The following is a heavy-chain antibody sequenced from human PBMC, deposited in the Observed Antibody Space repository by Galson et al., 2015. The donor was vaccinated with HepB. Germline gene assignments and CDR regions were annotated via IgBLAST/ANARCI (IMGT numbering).Heavy chain of an antibody. CDR1: GFTFSSYG. Sequence: SLRLSCAASGFTFSSYGMHWVRQAPGKGLEWVAVISYDGSNKYYADSVKGRFTISRDNSKNTLYLQMNSLRAEDTAVYYCAKDDVWYGIVVVPAAIFPSGAFDIWGQGTMVTVSS. V-gene: IGHV3-30*18. CDR2: ISYDGSNK. J-gene: IGHJ3*02. D-gene: IGHD2-2*01. CDR3: AKDDVWYGIVVVPAAIFPSGAFDI.